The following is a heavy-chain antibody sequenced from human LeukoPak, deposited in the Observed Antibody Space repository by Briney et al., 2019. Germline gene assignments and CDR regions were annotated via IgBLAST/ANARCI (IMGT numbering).Heavy chain of an antibody. Sequence: PGGSLRLSCAASGFTFSSYGMHWVRQAPGKGLEWVAVISYDGSNKYYADSVKGRFTISRDNSKNTLYLQMNSLRAEDTAVYYCAKDSPVTIFGVDRLGIDYWGQGTLVTVSS. V-gene: IGHV3-30*18. CDR2: ISYDGSNK. CDR3: AKDSPVTIFGVDRLGIDY. D-gene: IGHD3-3*01. CDR1: GFTFSSYG. J-gene: IGHJ4*02.